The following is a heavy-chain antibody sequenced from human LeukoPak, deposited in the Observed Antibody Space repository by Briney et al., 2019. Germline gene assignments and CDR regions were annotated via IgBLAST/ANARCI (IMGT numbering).Heavy chain of an antibody. Sequence: GGSLRLSCAASGFTFTNYWMSGVRQAPGKGLEWLAHINQDGSEIYYVDSVKGRFTISRDNGKNSLYLQINSLRADDTAVYYCARDQGSMIVVRMTNWFFDLWGRGTLVTVSS. CDR2: INQDGSEI. CDR1: GFTFTNYW. J-gene: IGHJ2*01. CDR3: ARDQGSMIVVRMTNWFFDL. D-gene: IGHD3-22*01. V-gene: IGHV3-7*01.